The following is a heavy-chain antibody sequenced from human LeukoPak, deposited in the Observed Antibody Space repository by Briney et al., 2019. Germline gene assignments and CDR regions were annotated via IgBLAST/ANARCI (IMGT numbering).Heavy chain of an antibody. D-gene: IGHD6-13*01. Sequence: ASVKVSCKASGYTFANYGISWVRQAPGRGLEWVGWISAYNGNTNSAQKLQGRVTMTTDTSTSTAYMELRSLRSDDTALYYCARDGAAAGRTFDYWGQGTLVTVSS. CDR1: GYTFANYG. CDR2: ISAYNGNT. CDR3: ARDGAAAGRTFDY. V-gene: IGHV1-18*01. J-gene: IGHJ4*02.